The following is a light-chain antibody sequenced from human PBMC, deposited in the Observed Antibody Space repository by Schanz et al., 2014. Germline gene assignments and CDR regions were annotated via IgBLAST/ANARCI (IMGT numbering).Light chain of an antibody. CDR1: SSDVGGYNF. V-gene: IGLV2-14*01. J-gene: IGLJ1*01. Sequence: QSALTQPPSASGSPGQSITISCTGTSSDVGGYNFVSWYQQHPGKAPKLMIYEVSKRPSGVSNRFSGSKSGNTASLTISGLQAEDEADYYCSSYTRSSTLFVFGTGTKLTVL. CDR3: SSYTRSSTLFV. CDR2: EVS.